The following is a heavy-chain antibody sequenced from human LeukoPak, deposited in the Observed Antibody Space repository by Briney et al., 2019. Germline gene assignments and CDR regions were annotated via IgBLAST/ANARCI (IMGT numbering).Heavy chain of an antibody. CDR1: GGSISSYY. D-gene: IGHD1/OR15-1a*01. V-gene: IGHV4-59*08. CDR3: AKTPEQNAEDAFDI. J-gene: IGHJ3*02. CDR2: IYYSGSP. Sequence: SQTLSLTCTVAGGSISSYYGSWIGQPPGKGLEWIGYIYYSGSPNYNPSLKSRVTISVDTSKNQCSLKLSSVTAADTAVYYCAKTPEQNAEDAFDIWGQGAMVTVSS.